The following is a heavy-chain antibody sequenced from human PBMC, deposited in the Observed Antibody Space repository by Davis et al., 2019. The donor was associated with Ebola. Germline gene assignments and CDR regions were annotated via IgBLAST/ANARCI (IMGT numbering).Heavy chain of an antibody. D-gene: IGHD6-19*01. CDR1: GFTFSNAW. CDR2: IKSKTDGGTT. J-gene: IGHJ4*02. Sequence: GESLKISCAASGFTFSNAWMSWVRQAPGKGLEWVGRIKSKTDGGTTDYAAPVKGRFTISRDDSKNTLYLQMNSLKTEDTAVYYCTTGYSSGWYWVDYWGQGTLVTVSS. CDR3: TTGYSSGWYWVDY. V-gene: IGHV3-15*01.